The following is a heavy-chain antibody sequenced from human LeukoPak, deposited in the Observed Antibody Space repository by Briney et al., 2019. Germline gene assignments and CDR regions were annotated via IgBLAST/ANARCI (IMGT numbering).Heavy chain of an antibody. V-gene: IGHV4-39*01. CDR3: ARHPGIAAAGAGFDY. CDR2: VYYTGSA. D-gene: IGHD6-13*01. CDR1: GGSISSSSYY. J-gene: IGHJ4*02. Sequence: PSETLSLTCTVSGGSISSSSYYWGWIRQPPGKGLEWIGSVYYTGSAYYSPSLKSRVTISVDSSKNQFSLKLSSVTAADTTLYYCARHPGIAAAGAGFDYWGQGILVTVSS.